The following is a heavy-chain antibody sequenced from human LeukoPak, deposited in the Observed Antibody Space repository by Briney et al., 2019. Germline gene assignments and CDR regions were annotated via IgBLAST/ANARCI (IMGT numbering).Heavy chain of an antibody. Sequence: PSQTLSLTCTVSGGSISSGGFYWSWIRQHPGKGLEWIGNIYYSGSTYYNPSLKSRVTISIDTSQKQFSLKLSSVTAADTAVYYCARDYFSNRFDYWGQGTLVTVSS. J-gene: IGHJ4*02. D-gene: IGHD4-11*01. CDR1: GGSISSGGFY. CDR3: ARDYFSNRFDY. V-gene: IGHV4-31*03. CDR2: IYYSGST.